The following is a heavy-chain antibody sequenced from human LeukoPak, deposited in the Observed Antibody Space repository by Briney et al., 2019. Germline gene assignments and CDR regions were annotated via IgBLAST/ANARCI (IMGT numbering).Heavy chain of an antibody. CDR2: IIPILGIA. Sequence: ASVKVSCTASGGTFSSYAISWVRQAPGQGLEWMGRIIPILGIANYAQKFQGRVTITADKPTSTAYMDLRSLRSEDTAVYYCARDFVEGYSSGWSLWGRGTLVTVSS. CDR3: ARDFVEGYSSGWSL. CDR1: GGTFSSYA. J-gene: IGHJ2*01. D-gene: IGHD6-19*01. V-gene: IGHV1-69*04.